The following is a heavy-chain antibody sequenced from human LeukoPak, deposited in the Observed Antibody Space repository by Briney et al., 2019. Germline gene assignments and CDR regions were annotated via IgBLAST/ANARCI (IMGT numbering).Heavy chain of an antibody. J-gene: IGHJ4*02. CDR2: IEQDGSEE. D-gene: IGHD5-18*01. CDR3: ARGYSYVYY. Sequence: GGSLRLSCAASGFTFYSYWMSWVRQAPGKGLEWVANIEQDGSEEYYVDSVKGRFTISRDNAKNSLYLQMNSLRAEDTAVYYCARGYSYVYYWGQGTLVTVSS. CDR1: GFTFYSYW. V-gene: IGHV3-7*03.